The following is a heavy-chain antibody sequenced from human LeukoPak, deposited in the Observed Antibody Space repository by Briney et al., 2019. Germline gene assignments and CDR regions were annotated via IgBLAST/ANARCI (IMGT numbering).Heavy chain of an antibody. D-gene: IGHD3-3*01. CDR3: ARGGTLITIFGVVINRPTTFDY. CDR1: GCTFTSYY. J-gene: IGHJ4*02. CDR2: INPSGGST. V-gene: IGHV1-46*01. Sequence: ASVKVSCKASGCTFTSYYMHWVRQAPGQGLEWMGVINPSGGSTSYAQKFQGRVTMTRDTSTSTVYMELSSLRSEDTAVYYCARGGTLITIFGVVINRPTTFDYWGQGTLVTVSS.